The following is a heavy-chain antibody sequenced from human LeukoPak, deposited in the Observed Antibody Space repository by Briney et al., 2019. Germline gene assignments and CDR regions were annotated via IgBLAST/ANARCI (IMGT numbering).Heavy chain of an antibody. CDR2: IIPIFGTA. CDR1: GGTFSSYA. V-gene: IGHV1-69*05. D-gene: IGHD5-24*01. CDR3: ARGLRWLQLDY. J-gene: IGHJ4*02. Sequence: ASVKVSCKASGGTFSSYAIGWVRQAPGQGLEWMGGIIPIFGTANYAQKFQGRVTITTDESTSTAYMELSSLRSEDTAVYYCARGLRWLQLDYWGQGTLVTVSS.